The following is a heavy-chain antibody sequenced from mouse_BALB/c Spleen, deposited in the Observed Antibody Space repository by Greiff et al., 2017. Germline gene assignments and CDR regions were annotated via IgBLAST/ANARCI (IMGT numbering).Heavy chain of an antibody. V-gene: IGHV1-87*01. CDR3: ARIMITFYAMDY. CDR1: GYTFTSYW. D-gene: IGHD2-4*01. Sequence: VMLVESGAELARPGASVKLSCKASGYTFTSYWMQWVKQRPGQGLEWIGAIYPGDGDTRYTQKFKGKATLTADKSSSTAYMQLSSLASEDSAVYYCARIMITFYAMDYWGQGTSVTVSS. J-gene: IGHJ4*01. CDR2: IYPGDGDT.